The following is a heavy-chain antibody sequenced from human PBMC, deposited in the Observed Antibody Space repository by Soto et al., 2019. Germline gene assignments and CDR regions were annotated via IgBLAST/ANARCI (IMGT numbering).Heavy chain of an antibody. CDR1: GFTFSIYG. CDR3: ARDLCVGSCAPHPGGVDY. D-gene: IGHD2-15*01. J-gene: IGHJ4*02. V-gene: IGHV3-33*01. Sequence: QVQLVESGGGVVQPGRSLRLSCTASGFTFSIYGMHWVRQAPGKGLEWVALIWYDGSNKSYGDCVKGRFTHSKDNSRNTLCLQTDSMRVEYTAVYYCARDLCVGSCAPHPGGVDYWGQGTLVPVSS. CDR2: IWYDGSNK.